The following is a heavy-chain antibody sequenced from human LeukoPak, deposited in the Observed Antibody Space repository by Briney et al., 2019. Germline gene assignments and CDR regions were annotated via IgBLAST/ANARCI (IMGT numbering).Heavy chain of an antibody. D-gene: IGHD1-14*01. CDR1: GITFSSYA. CDR3: ANRAAGRYFDY. Sequence: GGSLRLSCAASGITFSSYAMGWVRQAPGKGLEWVSGISGSGGSTDYADSVKGRFTISRDNSKNTVYLQVNSLRAEDSAVYYYANRAAGRYFDYWGQGTLVTVSS. V-gene: IGHV3-23*01. J-gene: IGHJ4*02. CDR2: ISGSGGST.